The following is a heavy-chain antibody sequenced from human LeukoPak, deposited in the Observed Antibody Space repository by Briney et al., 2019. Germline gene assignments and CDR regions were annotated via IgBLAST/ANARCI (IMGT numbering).Heavy chain of an antibody. CDR3: ARGRGRAVY. CDR2: IYYSGST. Sequence: SETLSLTCTVSGGSISSSSYYWGWIRQPPGKGLEWIGSIYYSGSTYYNPSLKSRVTISVDTSKNQFSLKLSSVTAADTAVYYCARGRGRAVYWGQGTLVTVSS. V-gene: IGHV4-39*07. J-gene: IGHJ4*02. D-gene: IGHD2-15*01. CDR1: GGSISSSSYY.